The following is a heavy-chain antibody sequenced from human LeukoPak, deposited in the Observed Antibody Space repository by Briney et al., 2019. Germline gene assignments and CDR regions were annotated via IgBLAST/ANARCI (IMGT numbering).Heavy chain of an antibody. CDR1: GGSFSGYY. CDR3: ARGGHYYYDSSGYYFKFHREKYFQH. Sequence: SETLSLTCAVYGGSFSGYYWSWIRQPPGKGLEWIGEINHSGSTNYNPSLKSRVTISVDTSKNQFSLKLSSVTAADTAVYYCARGGHYYYDSSGYYFKFHREKYFQHWGQGTLVTVSS. D-gene: IGHD3-22*01. J-gene: IGHJ1*01. CDR2: INHSGST. V-gene: IGHV4-34*01.